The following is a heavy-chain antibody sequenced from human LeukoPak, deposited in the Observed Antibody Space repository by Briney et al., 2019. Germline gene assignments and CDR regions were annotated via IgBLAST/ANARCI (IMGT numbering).Heavy chain of an antibody. D-gene: IGHD6-19*01. CDR2: INHSGST. J-gene: IGHJ4*02. CDR3: ARVLLDSSGFDY. CDR1: GGSFSGYY. V-gene: IGHV4-34*01. Sequence: SETLSLTCAVYGGSFSGYYWSWIRQPPGKGREWIGEINHSGSTNYNPSLKSRVTISVDTSKNQFSLKLSPVTVADTAVYYCARVLLDSSGFDYWSQGTLVTVSS.